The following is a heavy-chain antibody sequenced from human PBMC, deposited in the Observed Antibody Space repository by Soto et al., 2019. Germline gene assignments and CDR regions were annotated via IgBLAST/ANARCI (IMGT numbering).Heavy chain of an antibody. Sequence: SETLSLTCTVSGGSISSYYWSWIRQPPGKGLEWIGYIYYSGSTNYNPSNKSRVTISVDTSKNQFSLKLGSVTAADTALYYFARLRPLAAADIIYFDYWGQGTLVTVSS. J-gene: IGHJ4*02. CDR1: GGSISSYY. CDR3: ARLRPLAAADIIYFDY. D-gene: IGHD6-13*01. V-gene: IGHV4-59*08. CDR2: IYYSGST.